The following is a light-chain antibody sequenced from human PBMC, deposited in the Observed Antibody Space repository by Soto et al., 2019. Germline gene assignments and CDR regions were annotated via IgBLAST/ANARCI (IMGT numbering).Light chain of an antibody. CDR3: QQYYTTPT. Sequence: DIQLTQSPSSLSASVGDRVTITCRASQSIITSLNWYQHKPGKAPNLLINAASSLQSGVSSRFSGSGSGTDFTLTISSLQPEDFATYFCQQYYTTPTFGQGTKVEI. J-gene: IGKJ1*01. V-gene: IGKV1-39*01. CDR2: AAS. CDR1: QSIITS.